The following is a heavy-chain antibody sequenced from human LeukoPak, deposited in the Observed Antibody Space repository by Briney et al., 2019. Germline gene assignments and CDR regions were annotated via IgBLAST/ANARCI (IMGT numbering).Heavy chain of an antibody. CDR3: ARGGLNWNYKRNYYYYYMDV. CDR1: GGSISSYY. D-gene: IGHD1-7*01. CDR2: IYCSGST. Sequence: PSETLSLTCTVSGGSISSYYWSWIRQPPGKGLEWIGYIYCSGSTNYNPSLKSRVTISVDTSKNQFSLKLSSVTAADTAVYYCARGGLNWNYKRNYYYYYMDVWGKGTTVTVSS. J-gene: IGHJ6*03. V-gene: IGHV4-59*01.